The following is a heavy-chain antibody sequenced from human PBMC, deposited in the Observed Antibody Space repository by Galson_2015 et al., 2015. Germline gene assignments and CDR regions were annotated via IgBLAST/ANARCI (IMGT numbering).Heavy chain of an antibody. J-gene: IGHJ1*01. V-gene: IGHV3-23*01. CDR2: ISGADSSTT. D-gene: IGHD3-10*01. Sequence: SLRLSCAASGFTFSTYAMTWVRQAPGRGLEWVSTISGADSSTTSYADSVRGRFTISRDNSKNTLYQHMNSLRAEGMAVYYCVRGIIRVLGFGDAVGWGQGTLVIVSP. CDR1: GFTFSTYA. CDR3: VRGIIRVLGFGDAVG.